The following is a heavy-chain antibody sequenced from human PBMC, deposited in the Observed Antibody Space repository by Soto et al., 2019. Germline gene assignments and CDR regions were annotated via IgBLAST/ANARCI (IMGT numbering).Heavy chain of an antibody. CDR2: ISYDGSNK. CDR1: GFTFSSYA. J-gene: IGHJ6*02. D-gene: IGHD2-2*03. Sequence: GGSLRLSCAASGFTFSSYAMHWVRQAPGKGLEWVAVISYDGSNKYYAGSVKGRFTISRDNSKNTLYLQMNSLRAEDTAVYYCARDGYCISTSCYESYYYYGMDVWGQGTTVTVSS. CDR3: ARDGYCISTSCYESYYYYGMDV. V-gene: IGHV3-30-3*01.